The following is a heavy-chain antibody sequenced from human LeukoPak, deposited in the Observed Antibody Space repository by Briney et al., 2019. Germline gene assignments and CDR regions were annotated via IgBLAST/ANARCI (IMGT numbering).Heavy chain of an antibody. Sequence: GGSLRLSCAASGFTFRSYGMNWVRQAPGKGLEWVSAISGSGGSTYYADSVRGRFTISRDNSKNTLYLQMNSLRAEDTAVYYCAKDSWGYYDSSGYYVWLDPWGQGTLVTVSS. CDR1: GFTFRSYG. CDR2: ISGSGGST. V-gene: IGHV3-23*01. CDR3: AKDSWGYYDSSGYYVWLDP. D-gene: IGHD3-22*01. J-gene: IGHJ5*02.